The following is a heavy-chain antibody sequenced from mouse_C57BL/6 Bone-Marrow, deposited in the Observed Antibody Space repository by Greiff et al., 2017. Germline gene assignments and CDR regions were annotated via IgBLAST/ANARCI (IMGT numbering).Heavy chain of an antibody. CDR1: GFNIKDDY. CDR3: TTVCDYGSSSCYFDF. Sequence: EVQLQQSGAELVRPGASVKLSCTASGFNIKDDYMHWVKQRPEQGLEWIGWIDPENGDTEYASKFQGKATITADTSSNTAYLQLSSLTSEDTAVYYCTTVCDYGSSSCYFDFWGSGTTVTVSS. CDR2: IDPENGDT. J-gene: IGHJ1*01. D-gene: IGHD1-1*01. V-gene: IGHV14-4*01.